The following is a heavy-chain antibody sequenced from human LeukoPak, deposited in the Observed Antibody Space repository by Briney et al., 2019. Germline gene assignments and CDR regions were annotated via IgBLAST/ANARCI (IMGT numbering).Heavy chain of an antibody. CDR1: GFTFSYYG. Sequence: GGSLRLSCAASGFTFSYYGMRWVRQAPGKGLEWVAVIWNDGTNRYYGDSVKGRFTISRDDSKNTVYLQMNGLRAGDTAVYYCAKDAQRGFDYSNSLEYWGQGTLVTVSS. CDR3: AKDAQRGFDYSNSLEY. J-gene: IGHJ4*02. CDR2: IWNDGTNR. D-gene: IGHD4-11*01. V-gene: IGHV3-33*06.